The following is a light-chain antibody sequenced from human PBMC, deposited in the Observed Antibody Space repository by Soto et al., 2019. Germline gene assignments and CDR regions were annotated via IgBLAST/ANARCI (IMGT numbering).Light chain of an antibody. J-gene: IGLJ1*01. V-gene: IGLV1-47*01. Sequence: QSALTQPPSASGTPGQRVTISCSGSSSNIGSNYVYWYQQFPGTAPKLLIYRNNQWPSGVPDRFSGSKSGTSASLAISGLRSEDEADYYCATWDDSLSGYVFGTGTKLTVL. CDR2: RNN. CDR1: SSNIGSNY. CDR3: ATWDDSLSGYV.